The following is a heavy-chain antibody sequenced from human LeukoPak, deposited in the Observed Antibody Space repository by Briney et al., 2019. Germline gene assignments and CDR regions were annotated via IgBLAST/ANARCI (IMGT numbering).Heavy chain of an antibody. Sequence: GGSLRLSCAASGFTFSSYAMHWVRQAPGKGLEWVSSISSSSSYIYYADSVKGRFTISRDNAKNSLYLQMNSLRAEDTAVYYCAREYDILTGYDYWGQGTLVTVSS. CDR1: GFTFSSYA. CDR3: AREYDILTGYDY. D-gene: IGHD3-9*01. CDR2: ISSSSSYI. V-gene: IGHV3-21*01. J-gene: IGHJ4*02.